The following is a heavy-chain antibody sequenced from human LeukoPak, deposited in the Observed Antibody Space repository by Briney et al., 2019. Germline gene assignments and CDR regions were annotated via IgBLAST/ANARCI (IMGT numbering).Heavy chain of an antibody. CDR1: GFTFDDYA. V-gene: IGHV3-9*01. CDR3: AKDSENYYYYGMDV. J-gene: IGHJ6*02. CDR2: ISWNSGSI. Sequence: PGRSLRLSCAASGFTFDDYAMHWVRQAPGKGLEWVSGISWNSGSIGYADSVKGRFTISRDNAKNSLYLQMNSLRAEDTALYYCAKDSENYYYYGMDVWGQGTTVTVSS.